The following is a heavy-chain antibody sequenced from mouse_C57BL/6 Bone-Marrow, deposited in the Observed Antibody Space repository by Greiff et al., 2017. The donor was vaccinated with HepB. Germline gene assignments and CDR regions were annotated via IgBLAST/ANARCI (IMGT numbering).Heavy chain of an antibody. J-gene: IGHJ2*01. CDR3: ARGDHSNPWGFDY. V-gene: IGHV5-4*01. CDR1: GFTFSSYA. CDR2: ISDGGSYT. Sequence: EVQVVESGGGLVKPGGSLKLSCAASGFTFSSYAMSWVRQTPEKRLEWVATISDGGSYTYYPDNVKGRFTISRDNAKNNLYLQMSHLKSEDTAMYYWARGDHSNPWGFDYWGQGTTLTVSS. D-gene: IGHD2-5*01.